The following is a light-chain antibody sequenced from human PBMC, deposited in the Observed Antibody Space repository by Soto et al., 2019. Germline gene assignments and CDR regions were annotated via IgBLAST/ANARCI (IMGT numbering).Light chain of an antibody. CDR2: GAS. V-gene: IGKV3-20*01. CDR1: QSVISSY. J-gene: IGKJ1*01. Sequence: EIVLTHSPGTLSLSPGERATLSCSSSQSVISSYLAWYQQKPGQAPSLLIYGASSRATGIPDRFSGRGSGTDFTLTISRLEPEDFAVYYCHQYGSSLWTFGQGTKVDI. CDR3: HQYGSSLWT.